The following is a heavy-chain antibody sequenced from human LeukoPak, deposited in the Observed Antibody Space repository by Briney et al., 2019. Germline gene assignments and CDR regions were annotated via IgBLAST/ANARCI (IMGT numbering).Heavy chain of an antibody. CDR1: GGSISSYY. CDR2: IYYSGST. Sequence: PSETLSLTCTVSGGSISSYYWSWIRQPPGKGLEWIGCIYYSGSTNYNPPLKSRVTISVDTSKNQFSLKLSSVTAADTAVYYCARAPYVRSTSCYAWFAPWGQGPWSPSPQ. CDR3: ARAPYVRSTSCYAWFAP. J-gene: IGHJ5*02. V-gene: IGHV4-59*01. D-gene: IGHD2-2*01.